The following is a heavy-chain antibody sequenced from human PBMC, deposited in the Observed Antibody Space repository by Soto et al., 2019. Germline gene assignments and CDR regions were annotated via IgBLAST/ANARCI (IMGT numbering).Heavy chain of an antibody. CDR3: ARELATGNLPFDY. CDR2: INAGNGNT. CDR1: GYTFTDYA. J-gene: IGHJ4*02. V-gene: IGHV1-3*01. Sequence: GASVKVSCEASGYTFTDYAVHWVRQAPGQRLEWMAWINAGNGNTEYSQNFQGRITVTTDTSANTAYMELSGLRTEDTAVYYCARELATGNLPFDYWGQGTLVTVSS.